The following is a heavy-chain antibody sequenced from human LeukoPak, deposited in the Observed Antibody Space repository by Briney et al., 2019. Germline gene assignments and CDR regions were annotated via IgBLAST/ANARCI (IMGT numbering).Heavy chain of an antibody. Sequence: AGGSLRLSCSASGFTFSNYPMHWVRQAPGRGLEYVSSISSDGDSTYYADSVKGRFTISRDNSKNTLYLQTSSLRAEDTAVYYCVKRTTDYYYYDYWGRGTLVTVSS. CDR1: GFTFSNYP. J-gene: IGHJ4*02. V-gene: IGHV3-64D*06. CDR3: VKRTTDYYYYDY. D-gene: IGHD3-9*01. CDR2: ISSDGDST.